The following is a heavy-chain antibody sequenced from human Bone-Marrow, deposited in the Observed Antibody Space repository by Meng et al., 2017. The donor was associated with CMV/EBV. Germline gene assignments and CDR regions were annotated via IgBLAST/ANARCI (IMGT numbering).Heavy chain of an antibody. Sequence: QVQVWQSGAEVKKPGASVKVSCKASGYTFTGYYMHWVRQAPGQGLEWMGWINPNSGGTNYAQKFQGRVTMTRDTSISTAYMELSRLRSDDTAVYYCARDPAYCGGDCGYWGQGTLVTVSS. J-gene: IGHJ4*02. CDR2: INPNSGGT. D-gene: IGHD2-21*01. CDR3: ARDPAYCGGDCGY. V-gene: IGHV1-2*02. CDR1: GYTFTGYY.